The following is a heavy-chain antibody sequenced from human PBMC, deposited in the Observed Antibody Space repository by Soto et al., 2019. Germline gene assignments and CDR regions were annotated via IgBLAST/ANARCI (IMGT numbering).Heavy chain of an antibody. D-gene: IGHD3-22*01. V-gene: IGHV2-5*01. CDR2: IYWNDDK. Sequence: GSGPTLVNPTRTLTLTGTFPGFRLRTSGGGVGWIREPPGKALEWLALIYWNDDKRYSPSLKSRLTITKDTSKNQVVLTMTNMDAVDTATYYCFFFYSRSTTVNALDSRRDGLPVSVQH. CDR3: FFFYSRSTTVNALDSRRDGLPVSVQH. CDR1: GFRLRTSGGG. J-gene: IGHJ1*01.